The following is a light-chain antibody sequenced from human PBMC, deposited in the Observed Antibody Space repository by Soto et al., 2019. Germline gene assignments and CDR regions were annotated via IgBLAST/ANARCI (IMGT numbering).Light chain of an antibody. V-gene: IGKV1-12*01. J-gene: IGKJ1*01. CDR2: AAS. Sequence: DIHMTQSPSSVAASVGDRVTLTCRASQGVNRWLAWYQQKPGKAPKVLIYAASSLQSGVPSRFSGSGSGTDFTLTISSLQPEDFATYYCQQTNSFPRTFGQGTKVEI. CDR3: QQTNSFPRT. CDR1: QGVNRW.